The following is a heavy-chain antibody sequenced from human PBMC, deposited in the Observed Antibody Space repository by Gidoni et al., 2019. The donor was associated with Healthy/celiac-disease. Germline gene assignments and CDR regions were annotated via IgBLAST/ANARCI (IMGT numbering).Heavy chain of an antibody. V-gene: IGHV1-18*01. CDR3: ARAFGDYLGYYYYGMDV. CDR1: GYTFTSYG. D-gene: IGHD4-17*01. J-gene: IGHJ6*02. Sequence: QVQLVQSGAEVKKPRASVKVSCKASGYTFTSYGTSWVRPAHGQGLEWMGWISAYNGNTNYAQKLQGRVTMTTDTSTSTAYMELRSLRSDDTAVYYCARAFGDYLGYYYYGMDVWGQGTTVTVSS. CDR2: ISAYNGNT.